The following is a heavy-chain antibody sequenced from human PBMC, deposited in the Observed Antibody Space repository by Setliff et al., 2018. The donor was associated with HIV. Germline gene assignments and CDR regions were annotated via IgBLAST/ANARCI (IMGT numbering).Heavy chain of an antibody. CDR3: ARDPGEGGGGFLEWTIGYYYYMDV. Sequence: GGSLRLSCAASGFTFSDSYMSWIRQAPGKGLEYLSYISSSGTNVFYGDSVKGRFTISRDNAKKSLYLQMSSLRVEDTAVYYCARDPGEGGGGFLEWTIGYYYYMDVWGKGTTVTVSS. V-gene: IGHV3-11*04. J-gene: IGHJ6*03. CDR1: GFTFSDSY. D-gene: IGHD3-3*01. CDR2: ISSSGTNV.